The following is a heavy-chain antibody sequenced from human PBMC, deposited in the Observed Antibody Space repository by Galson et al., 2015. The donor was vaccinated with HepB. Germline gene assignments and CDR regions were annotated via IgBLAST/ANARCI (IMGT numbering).Heavy chain of an antibody. CDR3: VRVGESSGWYIHFDY. CDR2: INSDGSST. D-gene: IGHD6-19*01. V-gene: IGHV3-74*01. Sequence: SLRLSCAASGFTFSSYWMYWVRQAPGRGLVWVSRINSDGSSTTYADSVKGRFTISRDNAKNTMYLQMNSLRADDTAVYYCVRVGESSGWYIHFDYWGQGTLVTVSS. CDR1: GFTFSSYW. J-gene: IGHJ4*02.